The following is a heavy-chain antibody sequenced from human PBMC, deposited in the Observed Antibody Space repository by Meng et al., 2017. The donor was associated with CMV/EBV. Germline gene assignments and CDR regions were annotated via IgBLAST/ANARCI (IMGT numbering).Heavy chain of an antibody. V-gene: IGHV3-74*01. Sequence: GESLKTLCAAPGFTFSSYWMHWVRQAPGKGLVWVSRINSDGSSTSYADSVKGRFTISRDNAKNTLYLQMNSLRAEDTAVYYCARRPGYSSSWSGDAFDIWGQGTMVTVSS. CDR1: GFTFSSYW. CDR3: ARRPGYSSSWSGDAFDI. D-gene: IGHD6-13*01. J-gene: IGHJ3*02. CDR2: INSDGSST.